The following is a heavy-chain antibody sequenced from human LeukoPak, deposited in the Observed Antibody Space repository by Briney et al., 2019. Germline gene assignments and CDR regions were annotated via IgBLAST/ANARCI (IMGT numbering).Heavy chain of an antibody. CDR2: IYYTGST. CDR1: GDSINTYY. D-gene: IGHD4-23*01. J-gene: IGHJ4*02. V-gene: IGHV4-59*01. CDR3: ATDYGGTLSY. Sequence: SETLSLTCTVSGDSINTYYWNWIRQPPGKGLEWVGNIYYTGSTKYNPALKSRVTISVDTSKNQFSLKLSSVTAADTAVYYCATDYGGTLSYWGQGTLVTVSS.